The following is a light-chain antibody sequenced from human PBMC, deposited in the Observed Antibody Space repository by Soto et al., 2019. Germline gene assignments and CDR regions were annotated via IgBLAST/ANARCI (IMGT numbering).Light chain of an antibody. V-gene: IGLV2-14*01. Sequence: QSALTQPASVSGSPGQSITISCTGTSSDVGGYNYVSWYQQHPGKAPKLMIYEVSNRPSGVSNRFSGSKSRNTASLTISGLQAEDEADYYCSSYTSSSTLPYVFGTGTKVTVL. J-gene: IGLJ1*01. CDR3: SSYTSSSTLPYV. CDR2: EVS. CDR1: SSDVGGYNY.